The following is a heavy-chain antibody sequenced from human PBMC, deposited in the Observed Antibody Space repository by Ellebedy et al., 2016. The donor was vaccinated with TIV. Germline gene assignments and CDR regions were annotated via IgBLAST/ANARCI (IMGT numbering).Heavy chain of an antibody. CDR2: ISYDGSSK. J-gene: IGHJ4*02. Sequence: GESLKISXAASGFTFSRYGMHWVRQAPGKGLEWVAVISYDGSSKDYADSAKGRFSISRDNSQNKLLLQMNSLGAEDTAVYYCAKESRDGNNYFFDYWGQGTLVTVSS. D-gene: IGHD5-24*01. V-gene: IGHV3-30*18. CDR3: AKESRDGNNYFFDY. CDR1: GFTFSRYG.